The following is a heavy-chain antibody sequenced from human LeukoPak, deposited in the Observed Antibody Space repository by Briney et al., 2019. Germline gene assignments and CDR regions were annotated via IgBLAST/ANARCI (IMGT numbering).Heavy chain of an antibody. D-gene: IGHD1-26*01. CDR2: IWYGGSNK. CDR1: GFTFSSYG. J-gene: IGHJ4*02. V-gene: IGHV3-33*06. Sequence: PGGSLRLSCAASGFTFSSYGMHWVRQAPGKGLEWVAVIWYGGSNKYYADSVKGRFTISRDNSKNTLYLQMSSLRAEDTAVYYCAKTMGAIDHDYWGQGTLVTVSS. CDR3: AKTMGAIDHDY.